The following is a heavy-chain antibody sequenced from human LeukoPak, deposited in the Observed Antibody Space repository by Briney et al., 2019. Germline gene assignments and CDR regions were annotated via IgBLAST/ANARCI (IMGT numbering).Heavy chain of an antibody. CDR1: GYTFTGYY. J-gene: IGHJ6*02. CDR2: INPSSGGT. CDR3: AREELRYFDWSYYYYYGMDV. Sequence: ASVKVSCKASGYTFTGYYMHWVRQAPGQGLEWMGWINPSSGGTNYAQKFQGRVTMTRDTSISTAYMELSRLRSDDTAVYYCAREELRYFDWSYYYYYGMDVWGQGTTVTVSS. D-gene: IGHD3-9*01. V-gene: IGHV1-2*02.